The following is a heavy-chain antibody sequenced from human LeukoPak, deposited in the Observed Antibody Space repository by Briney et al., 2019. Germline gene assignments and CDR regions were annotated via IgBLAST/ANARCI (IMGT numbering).Heavy chain of an antibody. Sequence: SETLSLTCAVYGGSFTGYYWTWIRQPPGKGLEWIGEINHSGSTNYNPSLKSRVTISVDTSKIQFSLKLSSVTAADTAVYYCAIYGDYYYYMDVWGKGTTVTVSS. CDR1: GGSFTGYY. V-gene: IGHV4-34*01. D-gene: IGHD3-10*01. J-gene: IGHJ6*03. CDR3: AIYGDYYYYMDV. CDR2: INHSGST.